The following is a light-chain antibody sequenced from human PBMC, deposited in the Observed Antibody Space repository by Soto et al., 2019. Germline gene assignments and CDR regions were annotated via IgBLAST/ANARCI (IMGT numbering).Light chain of an antibody. J-gene: IGKJ3*01. Sequence: DILLTQSPGNLSLSPGERAILSCRASQSVVNSYLAWFQHKPGQAPRLLIHAASRRATGIPDRFSGSGSGTDFTLTISRLEPEDVAVYYCQQYGDSPFTFGPGTRVDIK. CDR2: AAS. CDR3: QQYGDSPFT. CDR1: QSVVNSY. V-gene: IGKV3-20*01.